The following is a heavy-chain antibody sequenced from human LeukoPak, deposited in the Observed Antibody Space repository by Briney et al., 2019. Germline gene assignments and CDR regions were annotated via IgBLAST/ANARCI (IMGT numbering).Heavy chain of an antibody. CDR2: ISSSGSTI. D-gene: IGHD4-17*01. V-gene: IGHV3-48*03. CDR1: GFTFSSYE. CDR3: AKLFTTVTTNPKDV. J-gene: IGHJ6*04. Sequence: PGGSLRLSCAASGFTFSSYEMNWVRQAPGKGLEWVSYISSSGSTIYYADSVKGRFTISRDNAKNSLYLQMNSLRAEDTAVYYCAKLFTTVTTNPKDVWGRGTTVTVSS.